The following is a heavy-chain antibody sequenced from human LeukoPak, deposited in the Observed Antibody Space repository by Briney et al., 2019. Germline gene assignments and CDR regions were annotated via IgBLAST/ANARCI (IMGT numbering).Heavy chain of an antibody. Sequence: GGSLRLSYAASEFSVGSNYMTWVRQAPGKGLEWVSLIYSSGSTYYADSVKGRFTISRDNSKNTLYLQMNSLRAEDTAVYYCARGRVAAGYYYYYMDVWGKGTTVTVSS. CDR3: ARGRVAAGYYYYYMDV. J-gene: IGHJ6*03. CDR1: EFSVGSNY. V-gene: IGHV3-66*01. CDR2: IYSSGST. D-gene: IGHD6-13*01.